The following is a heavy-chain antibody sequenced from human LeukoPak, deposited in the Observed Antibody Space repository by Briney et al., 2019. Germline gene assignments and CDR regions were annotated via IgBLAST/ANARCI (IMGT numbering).Heavy chain of an antibody. CDR1: GFTFSSYW. V-gene: IGHV3-7*01. CDR3: ARVIGWDEPFDI. CDR2: IKQDGSEK. D-gene: IGHD1-26*01. Sequence: GGSLRLSCAASGFTFSSYWMSWVRQAPGKGLEWVANIKQDGSEKNYVDSVKGRFTVSRDNAKNTLYLQMNSLRAEDTAVYYCARVIGWDEPFDIWGQGTMVTVSS. J-gene: IGHJ3*02.